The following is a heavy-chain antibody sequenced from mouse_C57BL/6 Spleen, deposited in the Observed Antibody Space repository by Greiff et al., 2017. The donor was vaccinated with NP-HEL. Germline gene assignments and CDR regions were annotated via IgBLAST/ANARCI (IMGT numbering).Heavy chain of an antibody. CDR3: ASEIYYDYFDY. CDR2: ISDGGSYT. CDR1: GFTFSSYA. V-gene: IGHV5-4*03. J-gene: IGHJ2*01. D-gene: IGHD2-1*01. Sequence: EVNLVESGGGLVKPGGSLKLSCAASGFTFSSYAMSWVRQTPEKRLEWVATISDGGSYTYYPDNVKGRFTISRDNAKNNLYLQMSHLKSEDTAMYYCASEIYYDYFDYWGQGTTLTVSS.